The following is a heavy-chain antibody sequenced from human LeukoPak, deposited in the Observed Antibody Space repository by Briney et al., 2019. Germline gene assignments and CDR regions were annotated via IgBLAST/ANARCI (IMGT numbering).Heavy chain of an antibody. J-gene: IGHJ4*02. D-gene: IGHD3-3*01. CDR3: ARAWRSYHFDY. CDR1: GFTFGDYD. CDR2: IRSKAYGGTT. Sequence: GGSLRLSCTASGFTFGDYDMYWVRQTPGMGLEWIGFIRSKAYGGTTESAASVKGRFTISRDDSKSIAYLQMNSLETEDTAVYYCARAWRSYHFDYWGQGTLVTVSS. V-gene: IGHV3-49*04.